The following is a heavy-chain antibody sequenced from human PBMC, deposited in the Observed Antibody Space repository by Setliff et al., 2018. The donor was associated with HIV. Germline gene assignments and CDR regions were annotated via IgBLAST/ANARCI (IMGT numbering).Heavy chain of an antibody. CDR1: GYTFTNDD. CDR2: ISAYNGII. J-gene: IGHJ6*03. Sequence: GASVKVSCKASGYTFTNDDITWVRQAPGQGLEWMGWISAYNGIIHYAQNLQGRVTMTTDTSTRTAYMELWSLRADDTAVYYCARTRTMVRGVIMDYYYNMDGWGKGS. CDR3: ARTRTMVRGVIMDYYYNMDG. V-gene: IGHV1-18*01. D-gene: IGHD3-10*01.